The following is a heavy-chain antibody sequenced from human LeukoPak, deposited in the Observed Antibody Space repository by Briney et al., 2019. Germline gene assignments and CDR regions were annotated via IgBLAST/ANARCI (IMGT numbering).Heavy chain of an antibody. CDR2: FDPEGGET. Sequence: ASVKVSCKISGYTLTDVSMHWVRQAPGKGLEWMGGFDPEGGETIYAQKFQGRVTMTEDPSADTAYMELRSLSSEDTAVYYCGIGRKFDWLLCHHWGQGTLVTVSS. CDR3: GIGRKFDWLLCHH. V-gene: IGHV1-24*01. CDR1: GYTLTDVS. D-gene: IGHD3-9*01. J-gene: IGHJ5*02.